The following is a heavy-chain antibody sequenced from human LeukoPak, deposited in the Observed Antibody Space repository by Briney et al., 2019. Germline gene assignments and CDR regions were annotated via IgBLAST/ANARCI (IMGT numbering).Heavy chain of an antibody. V-gene: IGHV3-30*01. CDR2: ISYDGSNK. J-gene: IGHJ6*03. CDR1: GFTVSSHA. CDR3: ARGGSGSYYYYYYYMDV. Sequence: PGRSLRLSCAASGFTVSSHAMHWVRQAPGKGLEWVAIISYDGSNKYYADSVKGRFTVSRDNSKNTLYLQMNSLRVEDTAVYYCARGGSGSYYYYYYYMDVWGKGTTVTVSS. D-gene: IGHD3-3*01.